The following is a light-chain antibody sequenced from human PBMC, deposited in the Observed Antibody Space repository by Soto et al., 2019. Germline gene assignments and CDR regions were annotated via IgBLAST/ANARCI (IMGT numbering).Light chain of an antibody. J-gene: IGKJ1*01. Sequence: GDRVTITCLAMQIMGVRLAWYQQKPGKAPKLLIYDASSLESGVPSRFSGSGSGTEFTLTISSLQPDDFATYYCQQYNTYSPERTFGQGTKVDIK. V-gene: IGKV1-5*01. CDR1: QIMGVR. CDR3: QQYNTYSPERT. CDR2: DAS.